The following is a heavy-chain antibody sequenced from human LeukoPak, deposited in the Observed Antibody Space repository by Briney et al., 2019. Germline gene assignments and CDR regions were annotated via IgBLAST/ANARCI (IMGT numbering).Heavy chain of an antibody. CDR1: GFTFSSYS. V-gene: IGHV3-21*01. D-gene: IGHD3-10*01. J-gene: IGHJ6*02. CDR3: ARGGYYGSGSYEGSGYYYYGMDV. Sequence: GGSLRLSCAASGFTFSSYSMNWVRQAPGKGLEGVSSISSSSSYIYYADSVKGRFTISRDNAKNSLYLQMNSLRAEDTAVYYCARGGYYGSGSYEGSGYYYYGMDVWGQGTTVTVSS. CDR2: ISSSSSYI.